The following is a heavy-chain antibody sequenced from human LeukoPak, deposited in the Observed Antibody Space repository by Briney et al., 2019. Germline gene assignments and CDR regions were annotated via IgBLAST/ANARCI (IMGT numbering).Heavy chain of an antibody. CDR2: INSDGSST. J-gene: IGHJ6*04. CDR1: GFTFSSYW. V-gene: IGHV3-74*01. CDR3: ARDRGLYGMDV. Sequence: GGSLRLSCAASGFTFSSYWMHWVRQTPGKGLVWVSRINSDGSSTSYADSVKGRFTISRDNAKNTLYLQMNSLRAEDTAVYYCARDRGLYGMDVWGKGTTVTVSS.